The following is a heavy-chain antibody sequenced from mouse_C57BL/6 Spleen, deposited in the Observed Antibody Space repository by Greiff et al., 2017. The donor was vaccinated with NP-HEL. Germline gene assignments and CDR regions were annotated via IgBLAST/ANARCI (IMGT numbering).Heavy chain of an antibody. Sequence: DVKLVESGAELVKPGASVKLSCTASGFNIKDYYMHWVKQRTEQGLEWIGRIDPEDGETKYAPKFQGKATITADTSSNTAYLQLSSLTSEDTAVYYCAKRLRRLGFAYWGQGTLVTVSA. D-gene: IGHD2-4*01. CDR3: AKRLRRLGFAY. CDR2: IDPEDGET. CDR1: GFNIKDYY. J-gene: IGHJ3*01. V-gene: IGHV14-2*01.